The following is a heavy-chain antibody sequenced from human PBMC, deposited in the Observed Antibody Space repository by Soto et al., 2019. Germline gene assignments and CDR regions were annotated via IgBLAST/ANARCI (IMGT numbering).Heavy chain of an antibody. V-gene: IGHV4-30-4*01. CDR2: IHYRGST. CDR1: GGSISSGDYY. Sequence: LSLTCTVSGGSISSGDYYWSWIRQPPGKGLEWIAYIHYRGSTYYNPSLKSRVTISVDTSKNQFSLKLSSVTAADTAVYYCARSRYSGSYFFDYWGQGILVTVSS. CDR3: ARSRYSGSYFFDY. J-gene: IGHJ4*02. D-gene: IGHD1-26*01.